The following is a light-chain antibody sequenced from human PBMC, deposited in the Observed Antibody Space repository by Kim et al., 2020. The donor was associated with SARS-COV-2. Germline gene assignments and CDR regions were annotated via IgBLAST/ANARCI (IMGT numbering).Light chain of an antibody. Sequence: LSPGERATLSCRASQSVSSYLAWYQQKPGQAPRLLIYDTSNRATGIPARFSGSGSGTDFTLTISSLEPEDFAVYYCHQRSNWPPNTFGQGTKLEI. CDR3: HQRSNWPPNT. J-gene: IGKJ2*01. CDR2: DTS. CDR1: QSVSSY. V-gene: IGKV3-11*01.